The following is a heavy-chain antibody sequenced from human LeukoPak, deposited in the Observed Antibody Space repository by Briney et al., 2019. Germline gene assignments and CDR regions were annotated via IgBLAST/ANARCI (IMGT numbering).Heavy chain of an antibody. Sequence: GGSLRLSCAASGFTLSCYSMNWVRQAPGKGLEWVSSISSSSSYIYYADSVKGRFTISRDNAKNSLYLQMNSLRAQDTAVYYSARGVLGYFRFDPWGQGTLVTVSS. CDR3: ARGVLGYFRFDP. CDR1: GFTLSCYS. V-gene: IGHV3-21*01. D-gene: IGHD3-9*01. CDR2: ISSSSSYI. J-gene: IGHJ5*02.